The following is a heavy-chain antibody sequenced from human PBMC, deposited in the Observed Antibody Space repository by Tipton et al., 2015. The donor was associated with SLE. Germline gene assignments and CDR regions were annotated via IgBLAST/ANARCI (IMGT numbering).Heavy chain of an antibody. J-gene: IGHJ3*02. V-gene: IGHV1-8*01. CDR1: GYTFVNYD. CDR3: ARGRMGTLTDAFDI. D-gene: IGHD1-1*01. Sequence: QLVQSGAEVKKPGASVRVSCEASGYTFVNYDINWVRQATGQGLEWMGWTNPNSGNTGYAQKLQGRVTITTNTSISTSYMELTSLTSEDAAVYYCARGRMGTLTDAFDIWGQGTMVTVSS. CDR2: TNPNSGNT.